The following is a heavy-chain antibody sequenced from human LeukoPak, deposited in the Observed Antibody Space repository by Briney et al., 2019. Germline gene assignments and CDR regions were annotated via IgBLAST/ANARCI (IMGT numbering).Heavy chain of an antibody. D-gene: IGHD3-3*01. CDR2: INPNSGGT. Sequence: EASVKVSCKVSGYTLTELSMHWVRQAPGQGLEWMGWINPNSGGTNYAQKFQGRVTMTRDTSISTAYMELSRLRSDDTAVYYCARERFLEWLSPLFDYWGQGTLVTVSS. CDR3: ARERFLEWLSPLFDY. CDR1: GYTLTELS. J-gene: IGHJ4*02. V-gene: IGHV1-2*02.